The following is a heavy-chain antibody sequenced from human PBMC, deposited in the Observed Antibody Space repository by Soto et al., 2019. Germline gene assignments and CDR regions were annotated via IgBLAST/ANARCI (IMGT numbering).Heavy chain of an antibody. CDR1: GLNFNGYT. J-gene: IGHJ4*02. Sequence: GGSLRLSCATSGLNFNGYTMSWVRQAPGQGVEWVSAIAGSGSSTYYADSVKGRSTISRDNSKNTLYLQMNSLRAEDTAIYYCAKDATAMTVLNFDYWGQGTPVTVSS. V-gene: IGHV3-23*01. D-gene: IGHD2-15*01. CDR2: IAGSGSST. CDR3: AKDATAMTVLNFDY.